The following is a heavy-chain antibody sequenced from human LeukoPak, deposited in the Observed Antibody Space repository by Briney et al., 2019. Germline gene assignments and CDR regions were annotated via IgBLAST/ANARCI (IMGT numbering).Heavy chain of an antibody. CDR3: ARDASALLWFGELVSGWGTYYFDY. CDR2: ISAYNGNT. D-gene: IGHD3-10*01. CDR1: GYTFTSYG. V-gene: IGHV1-18*04. Sequence: ASVKVSCKAFGYTFTSYGISWVRQAPGQGLEWMGWISAYNGNTNYAQKLQGRVTMTTDTSTSTAYMELRSLRSDDTAVYYCARDASALLWFGELVSGWGTYYFDYWGQGTLVTVSS. J-gene: IGHJ4*02.